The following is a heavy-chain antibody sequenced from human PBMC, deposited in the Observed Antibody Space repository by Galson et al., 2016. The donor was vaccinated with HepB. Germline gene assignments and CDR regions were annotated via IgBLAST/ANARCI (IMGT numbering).Heavy chain of an antibody. V-gene: IGHV4-38-2*01. CDR3: ARRTEFLFYFDF. CDR1: GFTFSDYY. CDR2: VYHNGNA. D-gene: IGHD3-10*01. Sequence: LRLSCAASGFTFSDYYMGWIRQAPGKGLQWIGTVYHNGNANYNPSLKSRVAISVDPSTNQFSLKLTSVTAADTAVYYCARRTEFLFYFDFWGQGALVTVSS. J-gene: IGHJ4*02.